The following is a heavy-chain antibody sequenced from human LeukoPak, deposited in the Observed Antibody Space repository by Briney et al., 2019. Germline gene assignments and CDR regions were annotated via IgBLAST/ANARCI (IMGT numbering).Heavy chain of an antibody. Sequence: GGSLRLSGTASGFTFGDYAMSWFRQAPGKGLEWVGFIRSKAYGGTTEYAASVKGRFTISRDDSKSIAYLQMNSLKTEDTAVYYCTREDIVVVPAASSAFDIWGQGTMVTVSS. CDR3: TREDIVVVPAASSAFDI. J-gene: IGHJ3*02. D-gene: IGHD2-2*01. CDR2: IRSKAYGGTT. CDR1: GFTFGDYA. V-gene: IGHV3-49*03.